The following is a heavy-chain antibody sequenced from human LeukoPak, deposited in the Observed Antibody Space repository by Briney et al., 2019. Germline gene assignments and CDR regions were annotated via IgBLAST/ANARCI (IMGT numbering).Heavy chain of an antibody. Sequence: GASLRLSCAASGFTFSSYAMHWVRQAPGKGLEWVAVISYDGSNKYYADSVKGRFTISRDNSKNTLYLQMNSLRAEDTAVYYCARAGITIFGVVIMYYYYGMDVWGQGTTVTVSS. V-gene: IGHV3-30-3*01. D-gene: IGHD3-3*01. CDR3: ARAGITIFGVVIMYYYYGMDV. CDR2: ISYDGSNK. CDR1: GFTFSSYA. J-gene: IGHJ6*02.